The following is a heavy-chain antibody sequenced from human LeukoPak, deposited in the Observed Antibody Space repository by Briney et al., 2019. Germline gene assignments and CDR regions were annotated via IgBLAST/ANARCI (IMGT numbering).Heavy chain of an antibody. CDR3: AREPPPGRSSSVY. D-gene: IGHD6-13*01. J-gene: IGHJ4*02. Sequence: PSETLSLTCTVSGGSISSYYWSWIRQPPGKGLEWIGYIYYSGSTNYNPSLKSRVTISVDTSKNQFSLKLSSVTAADTAVYYCAREPPPGRSSSVYWGQGTLVTVSS. CDR2: IYYSGST. V-gene: IGHV4-59*12. CDR1: GGSISSYY.